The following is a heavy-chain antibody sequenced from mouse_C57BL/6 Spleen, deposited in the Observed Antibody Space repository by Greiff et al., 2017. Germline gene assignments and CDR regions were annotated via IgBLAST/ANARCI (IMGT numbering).Heavy chain of an antibody. CDR3: ARRKDGGFDY. CDR2: ISGGGGNT. Sequence: EVQRVESGGGLVKPGGSLKLSCAASGFTFSSYAMSWVRQTPEKRLEWVATISGGGGNTYYPDSVKGRFTISRDNAKNTLYLQMSSLRSEDTALYYCARRKDGGFDYWGQGTTLTVSS. D-gene: IGHD1-1*02. V-gene: IGHV5-9*01. J-gene: IGHJ2*01. CDR1: GFTFSSYA.